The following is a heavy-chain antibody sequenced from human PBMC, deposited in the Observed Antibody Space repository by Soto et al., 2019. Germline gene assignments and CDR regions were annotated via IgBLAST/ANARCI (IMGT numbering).Heavy chain of an antibody. CDR2: IYYSGKT. Sequence: QVQLRESGPGLVKPSQTLSLTCTVSGDTIYSDNYYWTWIRQPPGRGLELIAYIYYSGKTYYNPSLTRRTIISVDTSKNQFSLRLSSVTAADTAVYFCASGESMLPSILPSPLDFWGQGILVTVSS. D-gene: IGHD2-15*01. CDR3: ASGESMLPSILPSPLDF. J-gene: IGHJ4*02. CDR1: GDTIYSDNYY. V-gene: IGHV4-30-4*01.